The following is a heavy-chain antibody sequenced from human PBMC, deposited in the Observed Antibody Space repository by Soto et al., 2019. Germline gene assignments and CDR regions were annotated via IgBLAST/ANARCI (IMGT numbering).Heavy chain of an antibody. Sequence: QVQLVESGGGLVKPGGSLRLSCAASGFTFSDYYMSWIRQAPGKGLEWVSYISSSSSYTNYADSVKGRFTISRDNAKNSLHLQMNSLRAEDTAVYYCARDSAVAHYYYFGMDVWGQGTTVTVSS. CDR3: ARDSAVAHYYYFGMDV. J-gene: IGHJ6*02. V-gene: IGHV3-11*06. CDR1: GFTFSDYY. D-gene: IGHD2-15*01. CDR2: ISSSSSYT.